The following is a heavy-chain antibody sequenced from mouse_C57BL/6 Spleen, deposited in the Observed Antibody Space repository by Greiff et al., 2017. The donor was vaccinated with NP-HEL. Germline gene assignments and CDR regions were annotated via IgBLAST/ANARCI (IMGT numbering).Heavy chain of an antibody. V-gene: IGHV5-17*01. CDR3: ARGFYDGYYPYYFDY. CDR2: ISSGSSTI. CDR1: GFTFSDYG. J-gene: IGHJ2*01. D-gene: IGHD2-3*01. Sequence: DVKLVESGGGLVKPGGSLKLSCAASGFTFSDYGMHWVRQAPEKGLEWVAYISSGSSTIYYAATVKGRFTISRDNAKNTLFLQMTSLRSEDTAMYYCARGFYDGYYPYYFDYWGQGTTLTVSS.